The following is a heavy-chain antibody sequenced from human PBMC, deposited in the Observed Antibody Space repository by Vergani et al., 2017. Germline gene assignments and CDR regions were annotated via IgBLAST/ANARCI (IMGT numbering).Heavy chain of an antibody. V-gene: IGHV2-26*01. CDR1: GFSLSNARMG. Sequence: QVTLKESGPVLVKPTETLTLTCTVSGFSLSNARMGVSWIRQPPGKALEWLAHIFSNDEKSYSTSLKSRLTISKDTSKSQVVLTMTNMDPVDTATYYCAHRPRSSWYGGAFDIWGQGTMVTVSS. CDR3: AHRPRSSWYGGAFDI. J-gene: IGHJ3*02. CDR2: IFSNDEK. D-gene: IGHD6-13*01.